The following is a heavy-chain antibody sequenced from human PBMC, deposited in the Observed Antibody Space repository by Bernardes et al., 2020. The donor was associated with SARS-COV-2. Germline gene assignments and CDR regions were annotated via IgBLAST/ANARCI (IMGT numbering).Heavy chain of an antibody. CDR2: IYYSGST. CDR3: ARGGCSHAETSCYPIQRSAFDI. D-gene: IGHD2-2*01. V-gene: IGHV4-39*07. J-gene: IGHJ3*02. CDR1: GGSISSSSYY. Sequence: SETLSLTCTVSGGSISSSSYYWGWIRQPPGKGLEWIGSIYYSGSTYYNPSLKSRVTISVDTSKNQFSLKLSSVTAADTAVYYCARGGCSHAETSCYPIQRSAFDIWGQGTMVTVSS.